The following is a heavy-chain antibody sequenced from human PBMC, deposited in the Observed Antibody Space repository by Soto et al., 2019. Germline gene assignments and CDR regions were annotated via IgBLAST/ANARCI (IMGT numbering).Heavy chain of an antibody. D-gene: IGHD1-26*01. CDR1: GYSISSGYY. V-gene: IGHV4-38-2*02. CDR2: IYHSGST. CDR3: ARDLGGSYAYFDY. J-gene: IGHJ4*02. Sequence: SEPLSLTCGVSGYSISSGYYWGWIRQPPGKGLEWIGSIYHSGSTYYNPSLRSRVTLSVDTSKNQFSLKLNSVTAADTAVYYCARDLGGSYAYFDYWGQGILVTAPQ.